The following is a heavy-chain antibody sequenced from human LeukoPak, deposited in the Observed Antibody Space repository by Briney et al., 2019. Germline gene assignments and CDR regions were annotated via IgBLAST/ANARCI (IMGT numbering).Heavy chain of an antibody. CDR1: GFTFSSYA. J-gene: IGHJ4*02. V-gene: IGHV3-23*01. Sequence: GGSLRLSCAASGFTFSSYAMSWVRQAPGKGLEWVSAISGSGGSTYYADSVKGRFTISRDNSKNTLYLQMNSLRAEDTAVYYCAKSYYYGSGSYTPHKYFDYWGQGTLVTVSS. CDR2: ISGSGGST. CDR3: AKSYYYGSGSYTPHKYFDY. D-gene: IGHD3-10*01.